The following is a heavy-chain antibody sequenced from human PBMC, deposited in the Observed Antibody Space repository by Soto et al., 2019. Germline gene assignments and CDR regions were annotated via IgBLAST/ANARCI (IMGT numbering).Heavy chain of an antibody. CDR2: ISGNGRVT. CDR1: GLTFSHNA. V-gene: IGHV3-23*01. D-gene: IGHD2-21*02. J-gene: IGHJ1*01. CDR3: ANRGDDIKFFQH. Sequence: EVQLLESGGGLVQPGGSLRLSCAASGLTFSHNAMSWVRQAPGKGLEWVSTISGNGRVTYYTDSVKGRFTISRDNSKNTVDMQMNSPKTEDPAVYYCANRGDDIKFFQHWGQGTLVTVSS.